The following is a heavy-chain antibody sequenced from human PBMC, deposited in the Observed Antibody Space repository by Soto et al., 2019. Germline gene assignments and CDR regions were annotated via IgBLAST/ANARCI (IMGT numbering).Heavy chain of an antibody. CDR2: ISHDGDNQ. V-gene: IGHV3-30*03. CDR3: ARRIPVSGPYGAFDL. CDR1: GFTFSNFA. Sequence: QVQLVESGGGVVQPGRSLRVSCEASGFTFSNFAMYWVRQAPGKGLEWVALISHDGDNQYYADSLKGRFTVSRDNSKSTLYLQMTSPRPDDTAIYYCARRIPVSGPYGAFDLWGQGTMVTVSS. J-gene: IGHJ3*01. D-gene: IGHD6-13*01.